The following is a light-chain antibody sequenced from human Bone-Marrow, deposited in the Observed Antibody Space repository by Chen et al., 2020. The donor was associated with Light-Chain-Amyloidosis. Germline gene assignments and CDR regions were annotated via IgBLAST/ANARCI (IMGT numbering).Light chain of an antibody. V-gene: IGLV3-25*03. CDR2: RDT. Sequence: SYELTQPPSVSVSPGQTARITSSGADLPTKYAYWYQQKPGQAPVLVINRDTERPSGISERFSGSSSGTTATLTISGVQAEDEADYHCQSADSSGTYEVIFGGGTKLTVL. CDR1: DLPTKY. CDR3: QSADSSGTYEVI. J-gene: IGLJ2*01.